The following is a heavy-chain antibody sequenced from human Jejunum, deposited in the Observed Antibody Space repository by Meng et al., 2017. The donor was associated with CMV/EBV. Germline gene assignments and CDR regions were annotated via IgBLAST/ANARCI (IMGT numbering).Heavy chain of an antibody. V-gene: IGHV1-2*06. CDR3: ARGGDDYGDY. J-gene: IGHJ4*02. CDR1: GETFNNYA. Sequence: QVQLVQSAAEVKTPGSSVKVSCRASGETFNNYAITWVRQAPGQGLEWMGRIIPNNGDTNYAQKFQGRVIMTRDTSISTAYMELSSLTSDDTAVYYCARGGDDYGDYWGQGTLVTVSS. D-gene: IGHD3-16*01. CDR2: IIPNNGDT.